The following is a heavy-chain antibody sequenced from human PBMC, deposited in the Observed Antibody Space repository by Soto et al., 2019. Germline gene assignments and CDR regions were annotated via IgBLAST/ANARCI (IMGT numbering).Heavy chain of an antibody. CDR3: ARTTHDYGGKDV. D-gene: IGHD4-17*01. Sequence: QVQLVQSGAEVKKPGSSVKVSCKASGGTFSSYAISWVRQSPGQGLEWMGGIIPIFGTANYAQKFQGRVTITADESTSTDYMELSSLRSEDTAVYYCARTTHDYGGKDVWGQGTTVTVSS. CDR2: IIPIFGTA. J-gene: IGHJ6*02. V-gene: IGHV1-69*01. CDR1: GGTFSSYA.